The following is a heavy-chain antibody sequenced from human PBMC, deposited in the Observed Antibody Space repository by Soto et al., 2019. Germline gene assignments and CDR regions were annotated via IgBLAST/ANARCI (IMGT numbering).Heavy chain of an antibody. J-gene: IGHJ3*02. CDR2: INSDGSST. CDR1: GFTFSSYW. Sequence: GGSLRLSCAASGFTFSSYWMHWVRQAPGKGLVWVSRINSDGSSTSYADSVKGRFTISRDNAKNTLYLQMNSLRAEDTAVDYCSREDVLSGDQIGAFDIWGQGTMVTVSS. CDR3: SREDVLSGDQIGAFDI. V-gene: IGHV3-74*01. D-gene: IGHD7-27*01.